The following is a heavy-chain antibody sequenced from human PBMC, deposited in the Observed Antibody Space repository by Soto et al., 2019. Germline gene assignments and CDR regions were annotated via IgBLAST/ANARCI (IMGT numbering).Heavy chain of an antibody. CDR1: GYTFTDYY. CDR3: ARDQSPSSGWPGMDV. CDR2: INPNSGGT. Sequence: QVQLVQSGAEVKKPGASVKVSCKASGYTFTDYYMHWVRQAPGHGLEWMGWINPNSGGTNYAQQFQGRGTMTRNTSISTAYMELNRLRSADTAVDYCARDQSPSSGWPGMDVWGQGTTVTVSS. D-gene: IGHD6-19*01. V-gene: IGHV1-2*02. J-gene: IGHJ6*02.